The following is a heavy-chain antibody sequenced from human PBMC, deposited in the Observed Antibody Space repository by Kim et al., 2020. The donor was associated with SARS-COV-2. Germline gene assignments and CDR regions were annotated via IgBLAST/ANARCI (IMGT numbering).Heavy chain of an antibody. CDR3: ARDLGGFDP. D-gene: IGHD3-16*01. CDR2: GST. J-gene: IGHJ5*02. V-gene: IGHV4-31*02. Sequence: GSTYYNTSLKSRVTISVDTSKNQCSLKLSSVTAADTAVYYCARDLGGFDPWGQGTLVTVSS.